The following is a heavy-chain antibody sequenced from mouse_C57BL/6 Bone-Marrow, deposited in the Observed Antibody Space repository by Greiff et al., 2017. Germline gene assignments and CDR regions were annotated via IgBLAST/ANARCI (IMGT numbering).Heavy chain of an antibody. CDR2: ISPRDGST. CDR1: GYTFTSYD. CDR3: ARLEFDGSSGDWYFDV. Sequence: QVQLQQSGPELVKPGASVKLSCKASGYTFTSYDINWVKQRPGQGLEWIGWISPRDGSTKYNEKFKGKATLTVDTSSRTAYMELHSLTAEDSAVYFGARLEFDGSSGDWYFDVWGTGTTGTVSS. V-gene: IGHV1-85*01. D-gene: IGHD1-1*01. J-gene: IGHJ1*03.